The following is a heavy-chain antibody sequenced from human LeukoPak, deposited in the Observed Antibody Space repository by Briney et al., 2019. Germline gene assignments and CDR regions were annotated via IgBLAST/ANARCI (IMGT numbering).Heavy chain of an antibody. Sequence: GGSLRLSCAASGFTFSSYSMNWVRQAPGKGLEWVSSIISSSSYIYYADSVKGRFTISRDNAKNSLYLQMNSLRAEDTAVYYCARGDYYDSSGSLPDYWGQGTLVTVSS. CDR1: GFTFSSYS. V-gene: IGHV3-21*01. J-gene: IGHJ4*02. CDR3: ARGDYYDSSGSLPDY. D-gene: IGHD3-22*01. CDR2: IISSSSYI.